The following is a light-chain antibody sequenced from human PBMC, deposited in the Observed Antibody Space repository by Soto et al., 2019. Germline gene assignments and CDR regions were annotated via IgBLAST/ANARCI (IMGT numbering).Light chain of an antibody. Sequence: QSVLTQPPSVCGAPGQRVTISCTGSSSNIGAGYDVHWYQQLPGTAPKLLIYGNSNRPSGVPDRFSGSKPRTSASLAITGLQAEDEADYYCQSYDSRLRGPYAFGNGTKVPVL. V-gene: IGLV1-40*01. CDR3: QSYDSRLRGPYA. CDR1: SSNIGAGYD. J-gene: IGLJ1*01. CDR2: GNS.